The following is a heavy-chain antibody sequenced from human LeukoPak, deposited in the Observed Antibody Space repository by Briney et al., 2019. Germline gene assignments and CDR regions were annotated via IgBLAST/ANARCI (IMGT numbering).Heavy chain of an antibody. CDR2: IYYSGST. D-gene: IGHD3-10*01. CDR3: ARLDPPILAGFGGFPLYYYYGMDV. J-gene: IGHJ6*02. V-gene: IGHV4-59*04. Sequence: SETLSLTCTVSGGSISSYYWSWIRQPPGKGLEWMGNIYYSGSTYYNPSLKSRVTISVDTSKNQFSLKLSSVTAADTAVYYCARLDPPILAGFGGFPLYYYYGMDVWGQGATVTVSS. CDR1: GGSISSYY.